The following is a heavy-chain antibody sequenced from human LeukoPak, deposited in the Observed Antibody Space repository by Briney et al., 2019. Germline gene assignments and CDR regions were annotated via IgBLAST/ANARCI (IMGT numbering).Heavy chain of an antibody. CDR2: IFQRGYS. CDR1: GYSINSGYY. J-gene: IGHJ5*02. D-gene: IGHD1-1*01. V-gene: IGHV4-38-2*01. CDR3: AGDKETTGNGRPNWFDP. Sequence: SETLSLTCAVSGYSINSGYYWRWIRQPPGKGLQWIGSIFQRGYSYYNPSLKCRVTISVDTSRNQFSLKLSSVTAADTAVYYCAGDKETTGNGRPNWFDPWGQGTLVTVSS.